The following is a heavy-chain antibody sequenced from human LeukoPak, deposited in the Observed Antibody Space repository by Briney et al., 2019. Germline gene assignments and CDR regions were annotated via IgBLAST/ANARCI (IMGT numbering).Heavy chain of an antibody. CDR1: GFTFTKYW. CDR3: AKSDNWIDAFDI. V-gene: IGHV3-23*01. J-gene: IGHJ3*02. CDR2: ISGSGGST. D-gene: IGHD1-20*01. Sequence: GGSLRLSCAASGFTFTKYWMTWVRQAPGKGLEWVSAISGSGGSTYYADSVKGRFTISRDNSKNTLYLQMNSLRAEDTAVYYCAKSDNWIDAFDIWGQGTMVTVSS.